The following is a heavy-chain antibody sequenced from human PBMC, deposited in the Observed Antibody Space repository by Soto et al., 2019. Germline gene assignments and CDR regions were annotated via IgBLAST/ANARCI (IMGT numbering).Heavy chain of an antibody. V-gene: IGHV4-30-2*01. CDR1: GDSLSSATYS. CDR2: IYRSGVT. Sequence: SETLSLTCTVSGDSLSSATYSWSWIRQPPGKGLEWVGFIYRSGVTSYNPSLDSRVTISLDRSTDQCSLKLTSVTAADTAVYFCAGMPYTSGLRFDPWGPGTLVTVS. CDR3: AGMPYTSGLRFDP. D-gene: IGHD6-19*01. J-gene: IGHJ5*02.